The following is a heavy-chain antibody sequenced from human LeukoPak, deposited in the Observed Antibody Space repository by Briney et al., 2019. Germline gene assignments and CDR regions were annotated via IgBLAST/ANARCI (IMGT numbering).Heavy chain of an antibody. D-gene: IGHD5-24*01. Sequence: PSETLSLTCTVSGGSISSYYWSWIRQPPGKGLEWIGYIYYSGSTNYNPSLKSRVTISVDTSKNQFSLKLSSVTAADTAAYYCARDKGRRDGYNFDYWGQGTLVTVSS. CDR1: GGSISSYY. V-gene: IGHV4-59*01. J-gene: IGHJ4*02. CDR3: ARDKGRRDGYNFDY. CDR2: IYYSGST.